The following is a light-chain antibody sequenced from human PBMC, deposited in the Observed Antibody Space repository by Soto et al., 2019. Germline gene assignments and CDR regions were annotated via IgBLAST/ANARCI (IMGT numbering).Light chain of an antibody. V-gene: IGLV2-14*03. Sequence: QSALTQPASMSGSPGQSITISCTGISSDIVDYNFISWFQQHPVKAPKLLIFDVNHRPSGVSDRFSGSKSGNTASLTISGLQAEDEADYYCSSYTTSNTLVFGTGTKVTVL. J-gene: IGLJ1*01. CDR2: DVN. CDR1: SSDIVDYNF. CDR3: SSYTTSNTLV.